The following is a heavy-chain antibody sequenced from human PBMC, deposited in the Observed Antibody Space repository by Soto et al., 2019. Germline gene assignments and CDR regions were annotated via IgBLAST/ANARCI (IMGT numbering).Heavy chain of an antibody. CDR1: GFSFDGYT. CDR3: AKGSSSWYAYHSYGIYG. J-gene: IGHJ6*02. CDR2: ISWDGGST. D-gene: IGHD6-13*01. Sequence: GVSLRLSCAASGFSFDGYTMHWVRQAPGKGLELVSLISWDGGSTYYADSVKGRFTISRDNSKNSLYLQMNSLRTEDTALYYCAKGSSSWYAYHSYGIYGRAQGATVTVS. V-gene: IGHV3-43*01.